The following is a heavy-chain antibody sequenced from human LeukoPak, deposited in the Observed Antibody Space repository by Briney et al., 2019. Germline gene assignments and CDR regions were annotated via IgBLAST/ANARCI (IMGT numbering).Heavy chain of an antibody. CDR2: IYSGGRT. D-gene: IGHD2-15*01. Sequence: GGSLRLSCAASGFTVSSNYMSWVRQAPGKGLEWVSVIYSGGRTYYADSVKGRFTISRDNSKNTLYLQMNSLRAEDTAVYYCARDPGDVAAAHDAFDIWGQGTMVTVSS. V-gene: IGHV3-53*01. CDR3: ARDPGDVAAAHDAFDI. J-gene: IGHJ3*02. CDR1: GFTVSSNY.